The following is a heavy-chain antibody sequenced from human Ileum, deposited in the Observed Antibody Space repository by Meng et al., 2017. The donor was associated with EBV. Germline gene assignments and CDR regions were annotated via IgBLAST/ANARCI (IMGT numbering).Heavy chain of an antibody. V-gene: IGHV3-53*01. CDR3: ARGGWIVPVD. CDR1: GFSVSSNY. D-gene: IGHD2-2*03. J-gene: IGHJ4*02. CDR2: IYSGGST. Sequence: LVELGGGLIQPGGSLGLSCAASGFSVSSNYMSWVRQTPGKGLEWLSIIYSGGSTYYADSVKGRFTISRDNSKNTLYLQMNNLRVDDTAVYYCARGGWIVPVDWGQGTLVTVSS.